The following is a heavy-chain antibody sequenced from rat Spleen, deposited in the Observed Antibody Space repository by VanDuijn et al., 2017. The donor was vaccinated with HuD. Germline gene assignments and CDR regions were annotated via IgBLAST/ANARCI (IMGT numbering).Heavy chain of an antibody. Sequence: EVQLVESGGGLVQPGRSLKLSCAASGFTFSDYGVAWVRRAPTKGLEWVATISYDGSSTYYRDSVKGRFTISRDNAKSTLSLQMDSLRSEDTATYYCARRHYGYTDYFDSWGQGVMVTVSS. V-gene: IGHV5-29*01. CDR3: ARRHYGYTDYFDS. J-gene: IGHJ2*01. CDR1: GFTFSDYG. D-gene: IGHD1-9*01. CDR2: ISYDGSST.